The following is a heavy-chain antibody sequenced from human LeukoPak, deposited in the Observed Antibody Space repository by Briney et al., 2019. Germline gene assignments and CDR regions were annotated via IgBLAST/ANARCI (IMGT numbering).Heavy chain of an antibody. V-gene: IGHV3-74*01. D-gene: IGHD3-22*01. CDR2: INTDGSST. J-gene: IGHJ1*01. Sequence: GGSLRLSCAASGFTFSSYWMHWVRQAPGKGLVWVSRINTDGSSTSYADSVKGRFTISRDNAKNTLYLQMNSLRAEDTAVYYCAKVEYYYDSSGSAEYFQHWGQGTLVTVSS. CDR1: GFTFSSYW. CDR3: AKVEYYYDSSGSAEYFQH.